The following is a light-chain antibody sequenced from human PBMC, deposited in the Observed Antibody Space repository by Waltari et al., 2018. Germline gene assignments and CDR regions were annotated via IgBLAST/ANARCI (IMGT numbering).Light chain of an antibody. Sequence: QSVLTQPPPASGTPGQRVTISCSGTSSNIGSNYVYWYQQLPGTAPKLLIYRSNQRPSGVPDRFSGSKSGTSASLAISGLRSEDEADYYCAAWDDNLSGGVFGGGTKLTVL. CDR2: RSN. J-gene: IGLJ3*02. CDR1: SSNIGSNY. CDR3: AAWDDNLSGGV. V-gene: IGLV1-47*01.